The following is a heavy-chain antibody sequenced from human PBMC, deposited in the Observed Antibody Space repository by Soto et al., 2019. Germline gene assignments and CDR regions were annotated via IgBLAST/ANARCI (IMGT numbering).Heavy chain of an antibody. D-gene: IGHD3-3*01. V-gene: IGHV1-2*02. J-gene: IGHJ4*02. Sequence: ASVKVSCKASGYTFTGYYMHWVRQAPGQGLEWMGWINPNSGGTNYAQKLQGRVTMTRDTSISTAYMELSRLRSDDTAVYYCARRAYYDFWSGYVGLDYWGQGTLVTVSS. CDR2: INPNSGGT. CDR3: ARRAYYDFWSGYVGLDY. CDR1: GYTFTGYY.